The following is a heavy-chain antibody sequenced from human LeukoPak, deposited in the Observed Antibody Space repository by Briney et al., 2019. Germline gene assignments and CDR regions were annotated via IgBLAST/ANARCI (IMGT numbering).Heavy chain of an antibody. D-gene: IGHD5-18*01. CDR2: ISGGGGST. CDR1: GFTFTSCS. J-gene: IGHJ4*02. Sequence: GGSLRLSCAASGFTFTSCSMNWVRQAPGKGLEWVSTISGGGGSTYYADSVKGRFTISRDNSKNTLYLQVNSLRAEDTAVYYCAKAQSGYTSFDYWGQGTLVTVSS. V-gene: IGHV3-23*01. CDR3: AKAQSGYTSFDY.